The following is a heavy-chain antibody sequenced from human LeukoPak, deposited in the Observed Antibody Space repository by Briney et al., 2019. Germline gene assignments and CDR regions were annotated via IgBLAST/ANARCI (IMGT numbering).Heavy chain of an antibody. CDR2: ISGRGTST. Sequence: GGSLRLSCVASGLTFSSYGMSWVRQAPGKGLEWVSSISGRGTSTFYADSVKGRFTISRDNSKNTVYLQLSSLRVADTAVYYCAKLEDWGQGTLVAVSS. J-gene: IGHJ4*02. CDR1: GLTFSSYG. D-gene: IGHD1-1*01. CDR3: AKLED. V-gene: IGHV3-23*05.